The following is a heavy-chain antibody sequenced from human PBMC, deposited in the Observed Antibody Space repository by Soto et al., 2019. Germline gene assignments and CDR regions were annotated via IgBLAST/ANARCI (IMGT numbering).Heavy chain of an antibody. Sequence: SETLSLTCAVSGGSISSGGYSWSWIRQPPGKGLEWIGYIYHSGSTYYNPSPKSRVTISVDRSKNQFSLKLSSVTAADTAVYYGAGSGYYHNSGMDGWGQGTTVTVSS. CDR1: GGSISSGGYS. CDR3: AGSGYYHNSGMDG. V-gene: IGHV4-30-2*01. J-gene: IGHJ6*02. CDR2: IYHSGST. D-gene: IGHD3-22*01.